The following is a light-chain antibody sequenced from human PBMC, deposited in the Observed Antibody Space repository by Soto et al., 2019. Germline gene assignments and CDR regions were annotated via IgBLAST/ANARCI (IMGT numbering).Light chain of an antibody. V-gene: IGKV3-15*01. CDR2: DAS. CDR3: QQYTNWPLT. J-gene: IGKJ4*01. Sequence: EIVLTQSPATLSVSPGERATLSCRASHIVSNNLAWYQQKPGQAPRLLIYDASTRATGIPARFSGSGSGTEFTLNISSLQSEDFAVYYCQQYTNWPLTFGGGTKVEIK. CDR1: HIVSNN.